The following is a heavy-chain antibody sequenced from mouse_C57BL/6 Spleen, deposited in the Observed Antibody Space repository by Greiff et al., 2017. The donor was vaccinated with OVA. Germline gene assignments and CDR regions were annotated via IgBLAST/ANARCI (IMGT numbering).Heavy chain of an antibody. V-gene: IGHV5-9-1*02. CDR1: GFTFSSYA. J-gene: IGHJ4*01. Sequence: EVQVVESGEGLVKPGGSLKLSCAASGFTFSSYAMSWVRQTPEKRLEWVAYISSGGDYIYYADTVKGRFTISRDNARNTLYLQMSSLKSEDTAMYYCTRVPTGGAMDYWGQGTSVTVSS. D-gene: IGHD4-1*01. CDR2: ISSGGDYI. CDR3: TRVPTGGAMDY.